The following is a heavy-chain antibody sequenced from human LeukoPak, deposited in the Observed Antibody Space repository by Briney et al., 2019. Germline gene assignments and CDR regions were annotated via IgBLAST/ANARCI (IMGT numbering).Heavy chain of an antibody. CDR1: GGTFSSYA. V-gene: IGHV1-69*04. CDR3: ARSAVAGTSSFDY. J-gene: IGHJ4*02. CDR2: IIPILGIA. Sequence: VASVKVSCKASGGTFSSYAISWVRQAPGQGLEWMGRIIPILGIANYAQKIQGRVTITADKSTSTAYMELSSLRSEHTAVYYCARSAVAGTSSFDYWGQGTLVTVSS. D-gene: IGHD6-19*01.